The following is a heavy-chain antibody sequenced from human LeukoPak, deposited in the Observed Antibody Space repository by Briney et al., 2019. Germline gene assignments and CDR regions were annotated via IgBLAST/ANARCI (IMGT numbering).Heavy chain of an antibody. CDR2: FDPEDGET. Sequence: ASVKVSCKVSGYTLTELSMHWVRQAPGEGLEWMGGFDPEDGETIYAQKFQGRVTMTEDTSTDTAYMELSSLRSEDTAVYYCATASGGRRQLRFLSNWFDPWGQGTLVTVSS. CDR1: GYTLTELS. J-gene: IGHJ5*02. V-gene: IGHV1-24*01. CDR3: ATASGGRRQLRFLSNWFDP. D-gene: IGHD3-3*01.